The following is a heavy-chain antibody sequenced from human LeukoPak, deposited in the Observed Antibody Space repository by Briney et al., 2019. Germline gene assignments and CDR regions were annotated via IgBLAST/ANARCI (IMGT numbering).Heavy chain of an antibody. V-gene: IGHV1-69*01. CDR2: IIPIFGTA. CDR3: ARDSYGGDHRTGGYFDY. Sequence: ASVKVSCKASGGTFSSYAISWVRQAPGQGLEWMGGIIPIFGTANYAQKFQGRDTITADESTSTAYMELSSLRSEDTAVYYCARDSYGGDHRTGGYFDYWGQGTLVTVSS. CDR1: GGTFSSYA. D-gene: IGHD1-14*01. J-gene: IGHJ4*02.